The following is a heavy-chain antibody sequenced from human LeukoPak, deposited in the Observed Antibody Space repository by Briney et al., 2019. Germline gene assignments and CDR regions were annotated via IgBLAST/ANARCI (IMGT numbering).Heavy chain of an antibody. CDR2: MKPDGSEK. D-gene: IGHD2-2*02. CDR3: ARDPRQSHLVYTTGDY. Sequence: PGGSLRLSCGVSGFTFSSYWMSWVRQAPGKGLEWVANMKPDGSEKYYVDSVKGRFTISRGSSKNSLYLQMNSLRVEDTAVYYCARDPRQSHLVYTTGDYWGQGTLVTVSS. V-gene: IGHV3-7*01. J-gene: IGHJ4*02. CDR1: GFTFSSYW.